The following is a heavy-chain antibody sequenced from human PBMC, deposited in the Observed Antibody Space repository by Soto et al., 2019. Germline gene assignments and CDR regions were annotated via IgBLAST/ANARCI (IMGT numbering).Heavy chain of an antibody. CDR2: ISGGGGGT. Sequence: EVRLLESGGGLEQPGGSLRLSCATSGFTFDNYAMSWVRQAPGKGLEWVSAISGGGGGTYYADSVKGRFIISRDNSKNTLHLQVNGLRTEDTAVYYCAKDVHYDSSGGLDYWGQGTQVTVSS. V-gene: IGHV3-23*01. CDR3: AKDVHYDSSGGLDY. J-gene: IGHJ4*02. CDR1: GFTFDNYA. D-gene: IGHD3-22*01.